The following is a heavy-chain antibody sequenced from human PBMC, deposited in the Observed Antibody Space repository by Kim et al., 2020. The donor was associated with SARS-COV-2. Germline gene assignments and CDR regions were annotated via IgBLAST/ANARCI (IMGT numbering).Heavy chain of an antibody. CDR1: GFTFSSYG. CDR2: IWYDGSNK. CDR3: ARAPAFIAARHFDY. D-gene: IGHD6-6*01. J-gene: IGHJ4*02. Sequence: GGSLRLSCAASGFTFSSYGMHWVRQAPGKGLEWVAVIWYDGSNKYYADSVKGRFTISRDNSKNTLYLQMNSLRAEDTAVYYCARAPAFIAARHFDYWGQGTLVTVSS. V-gene: IGHV3-33*01.